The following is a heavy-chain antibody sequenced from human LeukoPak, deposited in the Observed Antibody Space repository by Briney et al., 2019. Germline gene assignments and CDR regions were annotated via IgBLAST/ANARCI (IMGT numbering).Heavy chain of an antibody. CDR3: AKMGQQDGRVY. Sequence: PSETLSLTCAVYGGSFTKHQWSWIRQPPGKGLEWVSAISGSGGSTYYADSVKGRFTISRDNSKNTLYLQMNSLRAEDTAVYYCAKMGQQDGRVYWGQGTLVTVSS. CDR2: ISGSGGST. CDR1: GGSFTKHQ. D-gene: IGHD1-26*01. V-gene: IGHV3-23*01. J-gene: IGHJ4*02.